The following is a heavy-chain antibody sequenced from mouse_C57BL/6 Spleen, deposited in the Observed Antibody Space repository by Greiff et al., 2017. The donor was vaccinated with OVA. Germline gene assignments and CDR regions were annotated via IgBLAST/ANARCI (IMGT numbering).Heavy chain of an antibody. CDR1: GYTFTTYP. Sequence: VKLLESGAELVRPGASVKMSCKASGYTFTTYPIEWMKQNHGKSLEWIGNFHPYNDDTKYNEKFKGKATLTVEKSSSTVYLELSRLTSDDSAVYYCARSYYYGSSYWYFDVWGTGTTVTVSS. CDR2: FHPYNDDT. V-gene: IGHV1-47*01. D-gene: IGHD1-1*01. J-gene: IGHJ1*03. CDR3: ARSYYYGSSYWYFDV.